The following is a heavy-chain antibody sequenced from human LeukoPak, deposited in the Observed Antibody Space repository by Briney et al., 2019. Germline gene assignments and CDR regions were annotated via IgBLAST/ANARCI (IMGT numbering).Heavy chain of an antibody. D-gene: IGHD3-3*01. CDR3: ARALPNLGGAEYFQH. V-gene: IGHV4-30-4*01. J-gene: IGHJ1*01. CDR1: GGSISSGDYY. CDR2: IYYSGST. Sequence: PSQTLSLTCTVSGGSISSGDYYWSWIRQPPGKGLEWIVYIYYSGSTYYNPSLKSRVTISGDTSKNQFSLKLSSVTAADTAVYYCARALPNLGGAEYFQHWGQGTLVTVSS.